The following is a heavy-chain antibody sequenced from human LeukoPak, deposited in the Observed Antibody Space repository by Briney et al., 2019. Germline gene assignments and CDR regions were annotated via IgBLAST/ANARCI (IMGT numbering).Heavy chain of an antibody. CDR2: IRPDGDRT. CDR3: AREQSGTRGWYTVDY. V-gene: IGHV3-23*01. D-gene: IGHD6-19*01. J-gene: IGHJ4*02. Sequence: RGSLRHSCAASGFTFSTYAITWVRQGPGKGLEWVSAIRPDGDRTYYANSVRGRFTISRDNSKDTVYLQINGLRVEDTAVYYCAREQSGTRGWYTVDYWGQGTLATVSS. CDR1: GFTFSTYA.